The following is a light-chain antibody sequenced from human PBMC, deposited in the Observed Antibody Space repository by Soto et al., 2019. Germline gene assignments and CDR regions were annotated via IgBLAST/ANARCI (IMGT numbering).Light chain of an antibody. CDR1: QGISSY. CDR3: QNYNWPPFT. V-gene: IGKV1-27*01. J-gene: IGKJ3*01. Sequence: DIQMTQSPSSLSASVGDRVTISCRASQGISSYLAWYQQKPGKAPRLLIYAASSLQSGVSFRFTGSGSGTEFTLTISSLQPEDVATYYCQNYNWPPFTFGPGTKVDIK. CDR2: AAS.